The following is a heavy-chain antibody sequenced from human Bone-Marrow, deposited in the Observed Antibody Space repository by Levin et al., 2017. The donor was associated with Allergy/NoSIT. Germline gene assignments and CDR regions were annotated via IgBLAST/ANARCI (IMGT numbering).Heavy chain of an antibody. D-gene: IGHD3-10*01. CDR2: IKEDGSEK. Sequence: LSLTCAASGFAFETYWISWVRQAPGKGLEWVANIKEDGSEKYYVDSVKGRFTISRDNAKNSLYLQMNSLRAEDTAVYYCARMYYYNYRGAGCIGYWGQGTLVTVSS. J-gene: IGHJ4*02. V-gene: IGHV3-7*01. CDR1: GFAFETYW. CDR3: ARMYYYNYRGAGCIGY.